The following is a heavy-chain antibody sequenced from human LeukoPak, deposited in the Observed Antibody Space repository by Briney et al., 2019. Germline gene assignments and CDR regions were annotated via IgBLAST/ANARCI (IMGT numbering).Heavy chain of an antibody. J-gene: IGHJ3*02. CDR1: GYTFTSYD. CDR2: MNPNSGNT. D-gene: IGHD3-22*01. V-gene: IGHV1-8*01. CDR3: ARGINYYDSSGDGAFDI. Sequence: ASVKVSCKASGYTFTSYDINWVRQATGQGLEWMGWMNPNSGNTGYAQKFQGRVTMTKNTSISTAYMELSSLRSEDTAVYYCARGINYYDSSGDGAFDIWGQGTMVTVSS.